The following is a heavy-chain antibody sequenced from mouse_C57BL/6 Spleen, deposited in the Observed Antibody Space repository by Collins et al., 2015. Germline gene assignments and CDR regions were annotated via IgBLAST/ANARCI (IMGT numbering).Heavy chain of an antibody. Sequence: EVQLQQSGAELVKPGASVKLSCTASGFNXKDTYMHWVKQRPEQGLEWIGRIDPANGNTKYGPKFQGKATITADTSSNTAYLQLSSLTSEDTAVYYCARDDYDDAMDYWGSRNLSHRLL. CDR1: GFNXKDTY. D-gene: IGHD2-4*01. CDR2: IDPANGNT. J-gene: IGHJ4*01. CDR3: ARDDYDDAMDY. V-gene: IGHV14-3*02.